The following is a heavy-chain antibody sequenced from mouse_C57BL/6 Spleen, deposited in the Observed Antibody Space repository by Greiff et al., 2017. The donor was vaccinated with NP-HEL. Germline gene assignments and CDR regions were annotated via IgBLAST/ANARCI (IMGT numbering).Heavy chain of an antibody. J-gene: IGHJ3*01. V-gene: IGHV1-15*01. Sequence: VKLQQSGAELVRPGASVTLSCKASGYTFTDYEMHWVKQTPVHGLEWIGAIDPETGGTAYNQKFKGKAILTADKSSSTAYMELRSLTSEDSAVYYCTRFITTAGFAYWGQGTLVTVSA. CDR3: TRFITTAGFAY. D-gene: IGHD1-1*01. CDR2: IDPETGGT. CDR1: GYTFTDYE.